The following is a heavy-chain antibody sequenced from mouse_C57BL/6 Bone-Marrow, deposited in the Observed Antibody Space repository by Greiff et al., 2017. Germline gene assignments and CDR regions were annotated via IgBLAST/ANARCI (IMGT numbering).Heavy chain of an antibody. CDR3: ARDGVTTCGYAMDY. V-gene: IGHV1-72*01. Sequence: QVHVKQPGAELVKPGASVKLSCKASGYTFTSYWMHWVKQRPGRGLEWIGRIDPNSGGTKYNEKFKSKATLTVDKPSSTAYIQLSSLTSEDSAVYYCARDGVTTCGYAMDYWGQGTSVTVSS. CDR1: GYTFTSYW. J-gene: IGHJ4*01. CDR2: IDPNSGGT. D-gene: IGHD2-2*01.